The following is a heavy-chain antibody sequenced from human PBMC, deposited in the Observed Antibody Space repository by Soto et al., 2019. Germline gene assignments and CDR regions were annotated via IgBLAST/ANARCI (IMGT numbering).Heavy chain of an antibody. CDR2: INTNTGNP. CDR3: ARSSIAARPARWIDY. V-gene: IGHV7-4-1*01. D-gene: IGHD6-6*01. Sequence: ASVKVSCKASGYTLTSYAMNWVRQAPGQGLEWMGWINTNTGNPTYAQGFTGRFVFSLDTSVSTAYLQICSLKAEDTAVYYCARSSIAARPARWIDYWGQGTLVTVSS. CDR1: GYTLTSYA. J-gene: IGHJ4*02.